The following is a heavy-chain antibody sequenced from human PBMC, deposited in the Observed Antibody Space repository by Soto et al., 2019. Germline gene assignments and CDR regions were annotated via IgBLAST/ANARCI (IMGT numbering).Heavy chain of an antibody. CDR3: ATEPPSSRTMVRFDY. V-gene: IGHV1-2*02. D-gene: IGHD3-10*01. CDR2: INPNSGGT. J-gene: IGHJ4*02. Sequence: GASVKVSCKASGYTFTGYYMHWVRQAPGQGLEWMGWINPNSGGTNYAQKFQGRVTMTEDTSTDTAYMELSSLRSEDTAVYYCATEPPSSRTMVRFDYWGQGTLVTVSS. CDR1: GYTFTGYY.